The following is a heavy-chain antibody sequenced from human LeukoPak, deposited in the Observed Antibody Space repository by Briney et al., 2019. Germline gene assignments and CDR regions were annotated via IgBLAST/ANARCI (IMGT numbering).Heavy chain of an antibody. Sequence: GASVTVSCKASGYTFTSYGISWVRQAPGQGLEWMGWISAYNGNTNYAQKLQGRVTMTTDTSTSTAYMDLRSLRSDDTAVYYCARAQRGSYRSPLSNWGQGTLVTVSS. D-gene: IGHD3-16*02. CDR3: ARAQRGSYRSPLSN. J-gene: IGHJ4*02. CDR1: GYTFTSYG. CDR2: ISAYNGNT. V-gene: IGHV1-18*01.